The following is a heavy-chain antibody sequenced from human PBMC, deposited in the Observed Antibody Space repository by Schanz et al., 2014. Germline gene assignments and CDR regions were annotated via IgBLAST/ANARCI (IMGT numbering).Heavy chain of an antibody. Sequence: QIQLVQSGPDVKKPVATVTVSCKASGYIFINSGISWVRQAPGQGLEWLGWFSVYNHNKEYDQKFQGRVTMTTDTSTSTAYMALTDLRSDDTAVYYCARDRRVFDRDDLYYFDSWGQGTLXTVSS. V-gene: IGHV1-18*01. D-gene: IGHD3-16*02. CDR3: ARDRRVFDRDDLYYFDS. CDR2: FSVYNHNK. CDR1: GYIFINSG. J-gene: IGHJ4*02.